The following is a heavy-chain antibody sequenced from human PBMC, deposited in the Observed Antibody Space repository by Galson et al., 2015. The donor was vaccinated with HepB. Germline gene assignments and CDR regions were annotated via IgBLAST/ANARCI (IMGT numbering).Heavy chain of an antibody. CDR3: ARDGRVGATTVYYYGMDV. V-gene: IGHV1-18*01. J-gene: IGHJ6*02. D-gene: IGHD1-26*01. CDR2: ISAYNANT. CDR1: GYTFTSYG. Sequence: SVKVSCKASGYTFTSYGFNWVRQAPGQGLEWMGWISAYNANTNYAQKLQGRVTMTTDTSTSTAYMELSRLRSDDTAVYYCARDGRVGATTVYYYGMDVWGQGTTVTVPS.